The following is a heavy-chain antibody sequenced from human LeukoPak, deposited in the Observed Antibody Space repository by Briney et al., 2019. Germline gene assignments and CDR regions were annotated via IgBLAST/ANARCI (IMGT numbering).Heavy chain of an antibody. CDR2: IYYSGST. CDR3: TRKYTYSWSFDY. D-gene: IGHD6-13*01. V-gene: IGHV4-59*08. Sequence: SETLSLTCTVSGGSISSYYWSWIRQPPGKGLEWIGYIYYSGSTDYNPSLKSRVTISVDTSKNQFSLKLISMTAADTAIYYCTRKYTYSWSFDYWSQGTLVTVSS. CDR1: GGSISSYY. J-gene: IGHJ4*02.